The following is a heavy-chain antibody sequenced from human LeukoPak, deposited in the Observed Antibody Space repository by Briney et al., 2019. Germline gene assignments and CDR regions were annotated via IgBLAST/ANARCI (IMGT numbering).Heavy chain of an antibody. J-gene: IGHJ4*02. Sequence: ASVKVSCKASGYTFTSYGISWVRQAPGQGLERMGWISAYNGNTNYAQKLQGRVTMTTDTSTSTAYMELRSLRSDDTAVYYCARPTYYYDSSGYSYYFDYWGQGTLVTVSS. V-gene: IGHV1-18*01. CDR2: ISAYNGNT. D-gene: IGHD3-22*01. CDR1: GYTFTSYG. CDR3: ARPTYYYDSSGYSYYFDY.